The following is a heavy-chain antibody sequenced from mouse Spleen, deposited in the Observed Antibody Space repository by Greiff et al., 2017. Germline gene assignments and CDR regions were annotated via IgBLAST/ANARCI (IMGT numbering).Heavy chain of an antibody. V-gene: IGHV5-9-1*01. CDR1: GFTFSSYA. J-gene: IGHJ2*01. D-gene: IGHD1-1*01. Sequence: EVMLVESGGGLVKPGGSLKLSCAASGFTFSSYAMSWVRQTPEKRLEWVATISSGGSYTYYPDSVKGRFTISRDNAKNTLYLQMSSLRSEDTAMYYCARSGGSSSDYFDYWGQGTTLTVSS. CDR2: ISSGGSYT. CDR3: ARSGGSSSDYFDY.